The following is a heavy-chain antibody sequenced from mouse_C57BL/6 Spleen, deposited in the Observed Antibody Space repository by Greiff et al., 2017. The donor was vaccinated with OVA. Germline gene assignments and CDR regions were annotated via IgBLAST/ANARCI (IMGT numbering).Heavy chain of an antibody. D-gene: IGHD2-4*01. Sequence: EVNLVESGGGLVKPGGSLKLSCAASGFTFSDYGMHWVRQAPEKGLEWVAYISSGSSTIYYADTVKGRFTISRDNAKNTLFLQMTSLRSEDTAMYYCAKLTLYDYMFAYWGQGTLVTVSA. CDR1: GFTFSDYG. V-gene: IGHV5-17*01. CDR2: ISSGSSTI. CDR3: AKLTLYDYMFAY. J-gene: IGHJ3*01.